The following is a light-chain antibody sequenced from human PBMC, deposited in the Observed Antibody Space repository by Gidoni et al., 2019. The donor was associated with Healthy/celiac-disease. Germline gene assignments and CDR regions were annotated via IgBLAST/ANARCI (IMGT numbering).Light chain of an antibody. V-gene: IGKV3-20*01. CDR1: QSVSSSY. CDR2: GAS. Sequence: EIVLTQSPCTLSLSPGERATLSCRASQSVSSSYLAWYQQKPGQAPRPLIYGASSSATGIPDRFSGSGSGTDFTLTISRLEPEDFAVYYCQQYGSSPPVTFGGGTKVEIK. J-gene: IGKJ4*01. CDR3: QQYGSSPPVT.